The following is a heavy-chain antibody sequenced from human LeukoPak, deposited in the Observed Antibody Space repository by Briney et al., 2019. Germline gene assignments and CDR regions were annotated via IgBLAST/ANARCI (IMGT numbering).Heavy chain of an antibody. D-gene: IGHD2-8*01. CDR2: IKQDGSEK. Sequence: PGGSLRLSCAASGFTFSSYWMSWVRQAPGKGLEWVANIKQDGSEKYYVDSVKGRFTISRDNAKNSLYLQMNSLRADDTAMYYCAREARGTRAAFDIWGQGTMVTVFS. J-gene: IGHJ3*02. CDR3: AREARGTRAAFDI. CDR1: GFTFSSYW. V-gene: IGHV3-7*01.